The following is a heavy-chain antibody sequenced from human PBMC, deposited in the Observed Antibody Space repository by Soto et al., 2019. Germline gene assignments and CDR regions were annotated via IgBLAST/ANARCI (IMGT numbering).Heavy chain of an antibody. CDR3: AREGLLRYSYYYYYGMDV. Sequence: ASVTVSCKASGYTFTSYGISWVRQAPGQGLEWMGWISAYNGNTNYAQKLQGRVTMTTDTSTSTAYMELRSLRSDDTAVYYCAREGLLRYSYYYYYGMDVWGQGTTVTVSS. J-gene: IGHJ6*02. CDR1: GYTFTSYG. CDR2: ISAYNGNT. D-gene: IGHD3-9*01. V-gene: IGHV1-18*01.